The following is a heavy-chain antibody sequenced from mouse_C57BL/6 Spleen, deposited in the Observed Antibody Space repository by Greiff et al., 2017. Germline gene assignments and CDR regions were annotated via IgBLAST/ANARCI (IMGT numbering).Heavy chain of an antibody. CDR2: ISSSNGTI. CDR3: ARSMVASMFCYALDY. V-gene: IGHV5-17*01. J-gene: IGHJ4*01. D-gene: IGHD2-1*01. Sequence: EVQLQESGRGLVKPGGSLKLSCAASGFTFSDYGMHWVRQAPEKGLEWVAYISSSNGTICYADTVKGKFTMSRDNSENTVCLQMTSLRSEDTAMYYCARSMVASMFCYALDYWGQGTPVTVSS. CDR1: GFTFSDYG.